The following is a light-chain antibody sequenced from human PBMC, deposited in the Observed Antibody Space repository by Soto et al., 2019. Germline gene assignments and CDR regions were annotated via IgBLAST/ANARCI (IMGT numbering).Light chain of an antibody. Sequence: QSVLTQSPSASASLGASVKLTCTLSSGHSSNAIAWHQQQPEKGPRYLMKVNSDGSHIKGDGIPDRFSGSSSGAERYLTISSLQSEDEADYYCQTWGTVIVLFGGGTKLTVL. J-gene: IGLJ2*01. CDR2: VNSDGSH. CDR1: SGHSSNA. V-gene: IGLV4-69*01. CDR3: QTWGTVIVL.